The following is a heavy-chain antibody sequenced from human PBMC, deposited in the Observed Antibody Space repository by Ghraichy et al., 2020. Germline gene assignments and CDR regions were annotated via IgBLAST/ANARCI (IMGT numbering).Heavy chain of an antibody. V-gene: IGHV4-59*13. CDR2: IYNSRST. J-gene: IGHJ6*02. CDR3: ARSNPNFWSGYIGGYYYGMDV. CDR1: GDSISSFY. D-gene: IGHD3-3*01. Sequence: SQTLSLTCTVSGDSISSFYWSWIRQPPGKGLEWIGYIYNSRSTDYNPSLRSRVTISVDTSKNQFSLRLSSVTAADTAVYYCARSNPNFWSGYIGGYYYGMDVWGQGTTVTVSS.